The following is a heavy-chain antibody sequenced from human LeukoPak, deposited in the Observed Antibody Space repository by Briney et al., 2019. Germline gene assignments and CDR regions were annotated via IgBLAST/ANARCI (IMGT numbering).Heavy chain of an antibody. CDR3: ARDGGSGWLQPDD. J-gene: IGHJ4*02. CDR1: RFTFSSYG. V-gene: IGHV3-33*01. CDR2: IWYDGSNK. D-gene: IGHD5-24*01. Sequence: PGRSLRLSCAAARFTFSSYGIDWVRQAPGKGLEWVAVIWYDGSNKYYADSVKGRFTISRDNSKNTEYLQMNSLRAEDTAVYYCARDGGSGWLQPDDWGQGTLVTVSS.